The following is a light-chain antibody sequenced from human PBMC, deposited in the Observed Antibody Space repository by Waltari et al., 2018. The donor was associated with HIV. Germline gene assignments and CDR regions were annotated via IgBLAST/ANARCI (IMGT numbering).Light chain of an antibody. CDR2: DVY. V-gene: IGLV2-14*03. J-gene: IGLJ1*01. Sequence: HSALTQPASVSGSPGQSITISCTGTSSDVGAYDYVSWYQQHPGKVPKLLIYDVYMRPSRISNRFSGSKSGNTASLTISGLRDEDEADYYCASFTSGRLNVFGTGTKVTVL. CDR1: SSDVGAYDY. CDR3: ASFTSGRLNV.